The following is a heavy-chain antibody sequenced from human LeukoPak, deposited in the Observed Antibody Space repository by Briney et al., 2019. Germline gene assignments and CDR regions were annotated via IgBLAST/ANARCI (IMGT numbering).Heavy chain of an antibody. J-gene: IGHJ4*02. CDR1: GYTFTSYG. CDR2: IIPIFGTA. D-gene: IGHD5-24*01. Sequence: SVKVSCKASGYTFTSYGISWVRQAPGQGLEWMGGIIPIFGTANYAQKFQGRVTITADESTSTAYMELSSLRSEDTAVYYCARGFAGYNTEFDYWGQGTLVTVSS. CDR3: ARGFAGYNTEFDY. V-gene: IGHV1-69*13.